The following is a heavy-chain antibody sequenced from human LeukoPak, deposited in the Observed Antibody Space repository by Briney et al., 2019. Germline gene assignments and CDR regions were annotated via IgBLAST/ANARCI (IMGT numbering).Heavy chain of an antibody. CDR1: GFSFRDCW. D-gene: IGHD5-12*01. CDR2: INQGGSVK. V-gene: IGHV3-7*01. Sequence: PGGSLRLSCAASGFSFRDCWMTWLRQAPGKGLEWVANINQGGSVKYYVDSVKGRFTISRGDAKSSLYVQMNSLRDEDTAVYYCARFGYSGWNLEYWGQGTLVTVSS. CDR3: ARFGYSGWNLEY. J-gene: IGHJ4*02.